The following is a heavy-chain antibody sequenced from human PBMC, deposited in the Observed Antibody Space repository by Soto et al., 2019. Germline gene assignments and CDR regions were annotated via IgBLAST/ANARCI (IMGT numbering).Heavy chain of an antibody. CDR1: GYTFTSSG. Sequence: QVQLVQSGAEVKQPGASVKVSCKASGYTFTSSGISWVRQAPGQGLDWMGWISAYNGNTNSAEKLQGRVTMTTDTATSTASMELSSIRSDDTAVYYCARGGSGWGMDVWGQGTTVTVSS. D-gene: IGHD3-10*01. CDR2: ISAYNGNT. CDR3: ARGGSGWGMDV. J-gene: IGHJ6*02. V-gene: IGHV1-18*01.